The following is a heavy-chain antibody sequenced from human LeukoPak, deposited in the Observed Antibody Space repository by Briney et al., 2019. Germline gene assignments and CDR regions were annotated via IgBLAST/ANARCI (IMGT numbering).Heavy chain of an antibody. D-gene: IGHD6-13*01. J-gene: IGHJ3*01. CDR3: AKDRTSSSWSDGYDF. V-gene: IGHV3-23*01. CDR1: GFIFSTCA. CDR2: ISGSGGTT. Sequence: GGSLRLSCTASGFIFSTCAMSWVRQAPGKGLEWVSAISGSGGTTYYADSVKGRFTISRDNSKNTLFLQMNSLRAEDTAVYYCAKDRTSSSWSDGYDFWGQGTMVTVSS.